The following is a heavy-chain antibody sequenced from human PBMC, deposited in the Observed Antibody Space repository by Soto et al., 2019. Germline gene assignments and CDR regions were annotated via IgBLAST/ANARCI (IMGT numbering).Heavy chain of an antibody. V-gene: IGHV1-18*01. CDR1: GYSFTRYG. Sequence: ASVKVSCKASGYSFTRYGIAWARQAPGQGLEWMGWINTYNGNTNYAQNLQGRVTLTTDTSTSTAYMELTSLRSNDTAIYYCAKDRPSGSRPYYYGMDVWGQGITVTVSS. D-gene: IGHD1-26*01. CDR3: AKDRPSGSRPYYYGMDV. J-gene: IGHJ6*02. CDR2: INTYNGNT.